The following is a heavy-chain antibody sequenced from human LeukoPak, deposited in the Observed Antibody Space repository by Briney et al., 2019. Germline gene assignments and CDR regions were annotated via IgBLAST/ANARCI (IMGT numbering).Heavy chain of an antibody. D-gene: IGHD4-4*01. CDR2: IIPILGIA. CDR3: ARDNSFNY. J-gene: IGHJ4*02. CDR1: GGTFSSYA. V-gene: IGHV1-69*04. Sequence: ASVKVSCKASGGTFSSYAVSWVRQAPGQGLEWMGRIIPILGIANYAQKFQGRVTITADTSTSTAYMELRSLRSDDTAVYYCARDNSFNYWGQGTLVTVSS.